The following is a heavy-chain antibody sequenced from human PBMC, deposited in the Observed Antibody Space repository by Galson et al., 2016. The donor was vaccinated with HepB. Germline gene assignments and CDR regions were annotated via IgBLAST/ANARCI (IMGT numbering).Heavy chain of an antibody. D-gene: IGHD4-17*01. CDR2: IRGGGDAT. CDR1: GFTFSNYA. CDR3: ARGPGDYFPVNYFNY. Sequence: SLRLSCAASGFTFSNYATAWVRLPPGKGLEWVLTIRGGGDATYYADPVKVRFTISRDNSRSTLYLNLSSLRAEDTALYYCARGPGDYFPVNYFNYWGQGTLVTVSS. V-gene: IGHV3-23*01. J-gene: IGHJ4*02.